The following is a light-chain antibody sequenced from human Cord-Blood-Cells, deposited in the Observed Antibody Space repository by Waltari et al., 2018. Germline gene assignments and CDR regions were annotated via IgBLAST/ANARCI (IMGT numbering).Light chain of an antibody. CDR2: NAS. CDR1: QRISSW. CDR3: QQYNSYSWT. J-gene: IGKJ1*01. Sequence: DIPMSQSPATLSPAVGDSVTINCRASQRISSWFAWYQQKTGKSPNLLIYNASSLESGVPSRFSGSGSGTEFTLTISSLQPEDFSTYYCQQYNSYSWTFGQGTKLEIK. V-gene: IGKV1-5*03.